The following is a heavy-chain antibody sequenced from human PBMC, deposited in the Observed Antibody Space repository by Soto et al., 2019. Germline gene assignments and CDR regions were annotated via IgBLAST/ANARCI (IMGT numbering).Heavy chain of an antibody. Sequence: EVQLVESGGGLVQPGGSLRLSCAASGFTFSNYWMHWVRQAPGKGLVWVSRINNDGSSTSYADSVKGRFTISRDNAKNTLYLQMNRLRAEDTAVYYCLPTSYGSGSYPVWGQVTLVTVSS. CDR3: LPTSYGSGSYPV. CDR2: INNDGSST. V-gene: IGHV3-74*01. D-gene: IGHD3-10*01. CDR1: GFTFSNYW. J-gene: IGHJ4*02.